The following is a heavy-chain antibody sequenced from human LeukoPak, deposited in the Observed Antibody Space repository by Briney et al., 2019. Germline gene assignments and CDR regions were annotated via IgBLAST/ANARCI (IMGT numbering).Heavy chain of an antibody. J-gene: IGHJ4*02. Sequence: GGSLRLSCAASGLSFRSYAMTWVRQGPGKGLEWVSSISGSGGSTYYTDSVKGRFIISRDNSNNTAYLQMNSLRAEDTAVYYCAKKSSGIDYWGQGTLVTVSS. D-gene: IGHD1-26*01. CDR3: AKKSSGIDY. CDR2: ISGSGGST. CDR1: GLSFRSYA. V-gene: IGHV3-23*01.